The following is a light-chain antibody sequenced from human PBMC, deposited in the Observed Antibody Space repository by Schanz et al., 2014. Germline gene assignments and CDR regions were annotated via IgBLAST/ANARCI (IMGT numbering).Light chain of an antibody. CDR2: DAS. CDR3: QQYHSYPLT. CDR1: ESVGRW. J-gene: IGKJ4*01. Sequence: DIQVTQSPSTLSASVGDRVTITCRTSESVGRWLAWYQQKPGKAPTLLIYDASRLESGVPSRFSGSGWGTEFTLTISSLQPDDFAAYYCQQYHSYPLTFGGGTMVGIK. V-gene: IGKV1-5*01.